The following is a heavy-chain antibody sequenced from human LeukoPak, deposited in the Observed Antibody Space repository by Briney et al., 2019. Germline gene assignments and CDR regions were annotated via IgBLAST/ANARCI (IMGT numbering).Heavy chain of an antibody. J-gene: IGHJ6*03. D-gene: IGHD3-10*01. CDR2: ISYDGSNK. V-gene: IGHV3-30-3*01. CDR3: AREVVRGATYYYYMDV. CDR1: GFTFSSYA. Sequence: PGGSLRLSCAASGFTFSSYAMHWVRQAPGKGLEWVAVISYDGSNKYYADSVKGRFTISRDNSKNSLYLQMNSLRAGDTAVYYCAREVVRGATYYYYMDVWGKGTTVTVSS.